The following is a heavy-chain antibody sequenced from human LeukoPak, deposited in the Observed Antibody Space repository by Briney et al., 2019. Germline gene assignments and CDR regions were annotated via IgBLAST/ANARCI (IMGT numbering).Heavy chain of an antibody. D-gene: IGHD3-22*01. V-gene: IGHV3-23*01. CDR1: GFTFGSYA. J-gene: IGHJ4*02. Sequence: GGSLRLSCAASGFTFGSYAMSCVRQAPGKGLEWVSFISPSGDRTSNADYVGGRFTISRDNHRNTLYLQMKRLRDEDPVVYYCAIMHGYYDGSGHWVQWGQGTLVTVSS. CDR3: AIMHGYYDGSGHWVQ. CDR2: ISPSGDRT.